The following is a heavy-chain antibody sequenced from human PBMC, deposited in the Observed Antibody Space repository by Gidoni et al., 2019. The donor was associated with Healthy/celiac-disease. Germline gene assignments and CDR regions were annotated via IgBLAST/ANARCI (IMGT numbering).Heavy chain of an antibody. J-gene: IGHJ4*02. CDR3: ARHKFYGSSFDY. CDR1: GGSIRSYY. CDR2: INYSGST. V-gene: IGHV4-59*08. D-gene: IGHD6-6*01. Sequence: QVQLQESGPGLVKPSETLSLTCTVSGGSIRSYYWSWIRQPPGKGLEWIGYINYSGSTNYNPHRKSRGTIEVDTAKNQFSLKLSSVTAADTDEYYCARHKFYGSSFDYWGQGTLVTVSS.